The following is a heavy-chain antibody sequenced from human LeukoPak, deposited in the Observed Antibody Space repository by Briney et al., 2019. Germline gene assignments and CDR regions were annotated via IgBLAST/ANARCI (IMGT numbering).Heavy chain of an antibody. J-gene: IGHJ6*02. CDR2: INAGNGNT. CDR3: ARAVAGNTYYYYYGMDV. Sequence: ASVKVSCKASGYTFTSYAMHWVRQAPGQRLEWMGWINAGNGNTKYSQKFQGRVTITRDTSASTAYMDLSSLRSEDTAVYYCARAVAGNTYYYYYGMDVWGQGTTVTVSS. CDR1: GYTFTSYA. D-gene: IGHD6-19*01. V-gene: IGHV1-3*01.